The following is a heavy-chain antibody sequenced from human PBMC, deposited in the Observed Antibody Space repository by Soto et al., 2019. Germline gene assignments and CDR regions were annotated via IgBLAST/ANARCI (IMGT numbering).Heavy chain of an antibody. V-gene: IGHV3-11*06. D-gene: IGHD4-4*01. Sequence: GSLRLSCAASGFTFSEYYMSWIRQAPGKGLEWLSYISSDSTYTRYADSVKGRFTISRDNAKKSLYLQMNSLRAEDTAVYYCARDPYSNYDLVDYWGQGTLVT. CDR2: ISSDSTYT. CDR3: ARDPYSNYDLVDY. J-gene: IGHJ4*02. CDR1: GFTFSEYY.